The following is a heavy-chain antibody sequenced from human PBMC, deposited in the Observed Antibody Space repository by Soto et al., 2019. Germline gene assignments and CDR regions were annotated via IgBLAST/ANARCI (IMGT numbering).Heavy chain of an antibody. CDR3: AREVTTAHDPPFDY. J-gene: IGHJ4*02. CDR2: INAGNGNT. CDR1: GYTFTSYA. D-gene: IGHD4-17*01. Sequence: ASVKVSCKASGYTFTSYAMHWVRQAPGQRLEWMGWINAGNGNTKYSQKFQGRVTITRDTSASTAYMELSSLRSEDTAVYYCAREVTTAHDPPFDYWGQGTLVTVSS. V-gene: IGHV1-3*01.